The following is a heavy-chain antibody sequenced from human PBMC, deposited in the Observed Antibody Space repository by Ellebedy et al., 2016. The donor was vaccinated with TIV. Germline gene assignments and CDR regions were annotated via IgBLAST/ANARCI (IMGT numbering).Heavy chain of an antibody. CDR1: GGSFSGYY. CDR2: INYSGST. D-gene: IGHD3-16*01. V-gene: IGHV4-34*01. Sequence: SETLSLXCAVYGGSFSGYYWSWIRQPPGKGLEWIGEINYSGSTNYNPSLKSRVTISVDTSKNQFSLKLSSVTAADTAVYYCARGRRPGPIRGLKGYYYYYGMDVWGQGTTVTVSS. J-gene: IGHJ6*02. CDR3: ARGRRPGPIRGLKGYYYYYGMDV.